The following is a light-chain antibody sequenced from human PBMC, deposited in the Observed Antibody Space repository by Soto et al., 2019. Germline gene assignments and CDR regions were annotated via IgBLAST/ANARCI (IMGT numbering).Light chain of an antibody. CDR2: DAS. CDR1: QSVTTF. Sequence: EIVSTQSPATLSLSPGERATLSCRASQSVTTFLAWYQQKPGQAPRLLIYDASNSATGIPARFSGSGSGTDFTLTISSLEPEEFAVYYCQQRSNWPLGTFGQGTKV. J-gene: IGKJ1*01. CDR3: QQRSNWPLGT. V-gene: IGKV3-11*01.